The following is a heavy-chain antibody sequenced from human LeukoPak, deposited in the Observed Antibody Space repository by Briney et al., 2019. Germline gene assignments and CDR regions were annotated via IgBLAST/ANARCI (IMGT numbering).Heavy chain of an antibody. V-gene: IGHV3-7*01. D-gene: IGHD1-26*01. Sequence: PGGSLRLSCAASGFTFSSYWMSSVRQAPGKGLEWVANIKQDGSEKYYVDSVKGRFTISRDNAKNSLYLQMNSLRAEDTAVYYCARVVVSPKWVEDAFDIWGQGTMVTVSS. CDR3: ARVVVSPKWVEDAFDI. CDR1: GFTFSSYW. J-gene: IGHJ3*02. CDR2: IKQDGSEK.